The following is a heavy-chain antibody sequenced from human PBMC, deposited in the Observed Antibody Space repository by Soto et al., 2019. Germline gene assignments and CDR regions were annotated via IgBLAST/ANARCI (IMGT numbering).Heavy chain of an antibody. CDR3: ARGLRSSGWYYYYYYMDV. V-gene: IGHV1-8*01. J-gene: IGHJ6*03. D-gene: IGHD6-19*01. Sequence: GASVKVSCKASGYTFTSYDINWVRQATGQGLEWMGWMNPNSGNTGYAQKFQGRVTMTRNTSISTAYMELSSLRSEDTAVYYCARGLRSSGWYYYYYYMDVWGKGTTVTVSS. CDR1: GYTFTSYD. CDR2: MNPNSGNT.